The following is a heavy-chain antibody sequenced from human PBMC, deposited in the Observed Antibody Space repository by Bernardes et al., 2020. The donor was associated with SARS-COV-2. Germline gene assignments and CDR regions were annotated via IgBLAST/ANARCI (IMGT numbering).Heavy chain of an antibody. Sequence: SESLSLTCTASGCSFSSYYWSWIRQPPGKGLEWVGYIYYSGSTNYNPSSKSRLTISANTSKNQFSLQLISVTAADTAGYYCSRVADFVVAYALDIWGQGKMVTVSS. CDR2: IYYSGST. CDR1: GCSFSSYY. CDR3: SRVADFVVAYALDI. J-gene: IGHJ3*02. D-gene: IGHD2-15*01. V-gene: IGHV4-59*01.